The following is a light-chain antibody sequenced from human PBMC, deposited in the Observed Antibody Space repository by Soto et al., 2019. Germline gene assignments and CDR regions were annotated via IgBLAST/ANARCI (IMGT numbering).Light chain of an antibody. J-gene: IGKJ1*01. CDR3: HQYNNRPRT. CDR1: QSVTSN. Sequence: EIVMTQSPATLSVSPGERATLSCRASQSVTSNFAWYQQKPGQAPRLLIYGASTRATGIPARFSGIGSGTAVTLTISSLQAEDVAVYYCHQYNNRPRTFGQGTKVEIK. CDR2: GAS. V-gene: IGKV3-15*01.